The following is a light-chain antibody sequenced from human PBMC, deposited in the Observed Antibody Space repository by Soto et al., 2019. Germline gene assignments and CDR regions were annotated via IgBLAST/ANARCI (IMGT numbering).Light chain of an antibody. CDR2: GAS. J-gene: IGKJ4*01. CDR3: QHHGSPLT. CDR1: QSVRSSY. Sequence: EIVLTQSPGTLSLSPGGRATLSSSASQSVRSSYLAWYQQRPGQAPRLLIFGASFRATGIPDRFSGSGSGTDFTLTISRLEPEDFAVYYCQHHGSPLTFGGGTKVDIK. V-gene: IGKV3-20*01.